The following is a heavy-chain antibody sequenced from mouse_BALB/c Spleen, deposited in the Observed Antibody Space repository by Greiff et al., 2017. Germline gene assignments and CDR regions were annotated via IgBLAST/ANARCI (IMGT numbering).Heavy chain of an antibody. D-gene: IGHD1-1*01. Sequence: EVKLVESGGGLVQPGGSRKLSCAASGFTFSSFGMHWVRQAPEKGLEWVAYISSGSSTIYYADTVKGRFTISRDNPKNTLFLQMTSLRSEDTAMYYCARFYGSSLWYFDVWGAGTTVTVSS. CDR2: ISSGSSTI. CDR1: GFTFSSFG. J-gene: IGHJ1*01. V-gene: IGHV5-17*02. CDR3: ARFYGSSLWYFDV.